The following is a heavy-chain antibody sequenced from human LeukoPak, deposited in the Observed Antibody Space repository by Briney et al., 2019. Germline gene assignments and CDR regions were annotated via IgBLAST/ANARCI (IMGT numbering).Heavy chain of an antibody. CDR3: ARETLTFSYYYYGMDV. V-gene: IGHV1-46*01. Sequence: ASVKVSCKASGGTFSSYAISWVRQAPGQGLEWMGIINPSGGSTSYAQKFQGRVTMTRDTSTSTVYMELSSLRSEDTAVYYCARETLTFSYYYYGMDVWGQGTTVTVSS. CDR1: GGTFSSYA. D-gene: IGHD3-16*01. J-gene: IGHJ6*02. CDR2: INPSGGST.